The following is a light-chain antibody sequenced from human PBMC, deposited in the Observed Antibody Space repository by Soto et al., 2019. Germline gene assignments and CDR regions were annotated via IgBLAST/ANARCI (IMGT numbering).Light chain of an antibody. Sequence: EIVLTQSPGTLSLSPGERATLSCRASQSVSSSYLAWYQQKPGQAPRLLIYGASSRATVIPDRFRGSGSGTDFTRTISRLEPEVFAVYYCQQYGSSPVTFGQGTKVEIK. V-gene: IGKV3-20*01. CDR3: QQYGSSPVT. J-gene: IGKJ1*01. CDR2: GAS. CDR1: QSVSSSY.